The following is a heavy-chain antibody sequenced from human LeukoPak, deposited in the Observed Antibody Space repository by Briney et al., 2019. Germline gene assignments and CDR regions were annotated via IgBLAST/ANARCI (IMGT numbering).Heavy chain of an antibody. J-gene: IGHJ4*02. V-gene: IGHV3-30*03. CDR2: MSYDGSNK. CDR3: ARDGDSDYIFSYYFGY. D-gene: IGHD2-21*02. CDR1: GFTFSSSW. Sequence: GGSLRLSCAASGFTFSSSWMTWVRQAPGKGLEWVAVMSYDGSNKYYADSVKGRFTISRDNSKNTLYLQMNSLRAEDTAVYYCARDGDSDYIFSYYFGYWGQGTLVTVSS.